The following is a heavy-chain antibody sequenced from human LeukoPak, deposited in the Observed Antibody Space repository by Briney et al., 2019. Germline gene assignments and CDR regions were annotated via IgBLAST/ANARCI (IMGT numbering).Heavy chain of an antibody. V-gene: IGHV3-66*01. D-gene: IGHD5-18*01. Sequence: GGSLRLSCAASGFTVSSNYMSWVRPAPRKGLEWVLVIYSGGSTYYADSVKGRFTNSRDNSKNTLYRQMNSLRAEDTAVYYRARSYVDTAMADVYYYGMDVWRQGTTVTVSS. CDR2: IYSGGST. CDR1: GFTVSSNY. CDR3: ARSYVDTAMADVYYYGMDV. J-gene: IGHJ6*01.